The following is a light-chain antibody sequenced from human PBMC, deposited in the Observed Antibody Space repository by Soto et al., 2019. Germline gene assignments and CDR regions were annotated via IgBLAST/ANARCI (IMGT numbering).Light chain of an antibody. J-gene: IGKJ1*01. Sequence: DIQMTQSPSSLSASVGDRVTITCRASQGISTYLNWNQQKPGKAPKLLIYAASSLQSGVPSRFSGSGSETDFTLTITSLQPEDFATYSCQHSTTWTFGQGTKVDIK. CDR2: AAS. CDR3: QHSTTWT. CDR1: QGISTY. V-gene: IGKV1-39*01.